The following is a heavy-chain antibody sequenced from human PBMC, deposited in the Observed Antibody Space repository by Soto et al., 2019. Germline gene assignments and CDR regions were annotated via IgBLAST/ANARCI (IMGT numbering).Heavy chain of an antibody. CDR3: ARDQLSRGLYVWFDP. Sequence: HVQLQESGPGLVKPSETLSLTCTVSGGSISTYYWSWIRQPPGKGLEWIGYIYYDGSTSYNPSLSIRVTRTVDTSKNPFSLILSSVTSTDTAVYYCARDQLSRGLYVWFDPWGQGTLVTVSS. CDR1: GGSISTYY. V-gene: IGHV4-59*01. D-gene: IGHD6-19*01. CDR2: IYYDGST. J-gene: IGHJ5*02.